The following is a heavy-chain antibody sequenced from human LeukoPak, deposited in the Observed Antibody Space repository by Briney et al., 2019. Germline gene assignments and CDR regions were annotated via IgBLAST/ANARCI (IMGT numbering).Heavy chain of an antibody. Sequence: GRSLRLSCAASGFTFSNYAMHWVRQAPGKGLEWVAVISYDGSNKYYADSVKGRFTISRDNSKNTLYLQMNSLRAEDTAVYYCASSPAGGGYWGQGTLVTVSS. V-gene: IGHV3-30*04. D-gene: IGHD3-16*01. J-gene: IGHJ4*02. CDR1: GFTFSNYA. CDR3: ASSPAGGGY. CDR2: ISYDGSNK.